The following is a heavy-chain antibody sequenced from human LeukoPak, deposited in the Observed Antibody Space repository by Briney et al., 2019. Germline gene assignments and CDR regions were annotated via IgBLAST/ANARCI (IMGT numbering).Heavy chain of an antibody. D-gene: IGHD5-12*01. Sequence: GGSLRLSCAASGFTFSSYWMSWVRQAPGKGLEWVSSISSSSSYIYYADSVKGRFTISRDNAKNSLYLQMNSLRAEDTAVYYCATHSPEWRYSGYYNYYYIDVWGKGTTVIVSS. V-gene: IGHV3-21*01. CDR1: GFTFSSYW. CDR2: ISSSSSYI. J-gene: IGHJ6*03. CDR3: ATHSPEWRYSGYYNYYYIDV.